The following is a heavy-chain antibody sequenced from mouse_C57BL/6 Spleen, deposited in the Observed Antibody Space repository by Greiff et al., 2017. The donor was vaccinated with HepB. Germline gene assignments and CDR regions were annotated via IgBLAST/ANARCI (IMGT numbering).Heavy chain of an antibody. CDR2: ISYDGSN. CDR3: ARERRGLGYFDV. D-gene: IGHD3-3*01. V-gene: IGHV3-6*01. J-gene: IGHJ1*03. CDR1: GYSITSGYY. Sequence: EVQLQESGPGLVKPSQSLSLTCSVTGYSITSGYYWNWIRQFPGNKLEWMGYISYDGSNNYNPSLKNRISVTRDTSTNQFFLKLNSVTTEDTATYYCARERRGLGYFDVWGTGTTVTVSS.